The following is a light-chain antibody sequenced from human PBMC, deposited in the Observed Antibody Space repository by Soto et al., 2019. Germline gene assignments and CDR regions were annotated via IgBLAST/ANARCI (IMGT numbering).Light chain of an antibody. CDR2: EVS. V-gene: IGLV2-14*01. CDR3: SSYTSSSTLV. Sequence: QSVLTQPASVSGSPGQSITISCTGTTSDVGGWNYVSWYQQHPGKAPKLIIYEVSYRPSGVSNRFSGSKSGNAASLTISGLQAEDEADYYCSSYTSSSTLVFGAGTKVTVL. J-gene: IGLJ1*01. CDR1: TSDVGGWNY.